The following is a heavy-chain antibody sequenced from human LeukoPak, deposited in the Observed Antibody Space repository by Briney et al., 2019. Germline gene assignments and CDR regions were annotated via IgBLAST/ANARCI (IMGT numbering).Heavy chain of an antibody. CDR2: ISGSGGST. CDR1: GFTFSTYA. D-gene: IGHD3-22*01. Sequence: GGSLRLSCAASGFTFSTYAMSWVRQAPRKGLEWVSAISGSGGSTYYADSVKGRFTISRDNSKNTLYLQMNNLRAEDTAVYYCAKDPHTYYYDLWGQGTLVTVSS. V-gene: IGHV3-23*01. CDR3: AKDPHTYYYDL. J-gene: IGHJ4*02.